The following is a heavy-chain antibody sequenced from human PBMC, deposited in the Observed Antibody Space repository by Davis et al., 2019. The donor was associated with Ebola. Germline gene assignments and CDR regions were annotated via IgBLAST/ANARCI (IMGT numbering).Heavy chain of an antibody. CDR1: GFTVSSNY. CDR2: IYSGGST. J-gene: IGHJ6*04. CDR3: ARGAEDSSSFYYYYGMDV. Sequence: GESLKISCAASGFTVSSNYMSWVRQAPGKGLEWVSVIYSGGSTYYADSVKGRFTISRHNSKNTLYLQMNSLRAEDTAVYYCARGAEDSSSFYYYYGMDVWGKGTTVTVSS. V-gene: IGHV3-53*04. D-gene: IGHD6-6*01.